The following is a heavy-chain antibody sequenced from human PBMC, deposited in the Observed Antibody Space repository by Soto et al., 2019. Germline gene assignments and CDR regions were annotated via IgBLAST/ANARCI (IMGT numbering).Heavy chain of an antibody. D-gene: IGHD3-3*01. CDR2: INPKSGDT. J-gene: IGHJ6*01. CDR1: GYALTVDH. V-gene: IGHV1-2*02. Sequence: ASVKRYWKAAGYALTVDHGGWWRQAQGQGLEWMGWINPKSGDTNHEQIFQGRVTMTRDTSISTADMELSSLRSDDTAVYYCSRMESEDLKDYFYNGMDVRGQGTTVPVSS. CDR3: SRMESEDLKDYFYNGMDV.